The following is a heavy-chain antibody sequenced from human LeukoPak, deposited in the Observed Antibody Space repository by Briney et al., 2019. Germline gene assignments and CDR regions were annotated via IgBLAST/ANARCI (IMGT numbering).Heavy chain of an antibody. CDR3: ASGNRRYCSSTSCYGVGYYYGMDV. CDR2: ISAYNGNT. V-gene: IGHV1-18*01. J-gene: IGHJ6*02. CDR1: GYTFTSYG. Sequence: ASVKVSCKASGYTFTSYGISWVRQAPGQGLEWMGWISAYNGNTNYAQKLQGRVTMTTDTYTSTAYMELRSLRSDDTAVYYCASGNRRYCSSTSCYGVGYYYGMDVWGQGTTVTVSS. D-gene: IGHD2-2*01.